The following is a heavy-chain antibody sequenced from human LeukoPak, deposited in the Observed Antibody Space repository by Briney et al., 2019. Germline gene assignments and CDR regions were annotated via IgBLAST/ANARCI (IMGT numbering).Heavy chain of an antibody. J-gene: IGHJ4*02. V-gene: IGHV3-48*03. CDR2: ISSSGSTI. D-gene: IGHD4-17*01. CDR1: GFTFSSYE. CDR3: ARDIEHGRGADYGDFDY. Sequence: PGGSLRLSCAASGFTFSSYEMNWVRQAPGKGLEWVSYISSSGSTIYYADSVKGRFTISRDNAKNSLYLQMNSPRAEDTAVYYCARDIEHGRGADYGDFDYWGQGTLVTVSS.